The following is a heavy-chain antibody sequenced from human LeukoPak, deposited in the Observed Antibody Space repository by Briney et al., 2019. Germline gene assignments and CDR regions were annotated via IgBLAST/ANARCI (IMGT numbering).Heavy chain of an antibody. V-gene: IGHV4-4*02. CDR3: ARGPGARDDYGDYVGTYYGMDV. D-gene: IGHD4-17*01. J-gene: IGHJ6*04. CDR1: GGSISSSNW. CDR2: IYHRGST. Sequence: PSGTLSLTCAVSGGSISSSNWWSWVRQPPGKGLEWIGVIYHRGSTNYNPSLKRRVTISVDRSKNQFSLKLSSVTAADTAVYYCARGPGARDDYGDYVGTYYGMDVWGKGTTVTVSS.